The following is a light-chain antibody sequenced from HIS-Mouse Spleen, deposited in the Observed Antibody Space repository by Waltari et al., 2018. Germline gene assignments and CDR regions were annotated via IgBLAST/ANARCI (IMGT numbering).Light chain of an antibody. V-gene: IGLV2-11*01. CDR3: CSYAGSYTLV. J-gene: IGLJ2*01. Sequence: QSALTQPRSVSGSPGQSVTISRTGTRSDVRGSNYVPWSQQHPSKAPKLMIYDFSKRPSGVPDRFSGSKSGNTASLTISGLQAEDEADYYCCSYAGSYTLVFGGGTKLTVL. CDR2: DFS. CDR1: RSDVRGSNY.